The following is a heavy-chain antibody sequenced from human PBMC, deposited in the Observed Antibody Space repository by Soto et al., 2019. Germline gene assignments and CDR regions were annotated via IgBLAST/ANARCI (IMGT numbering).Heavy chain of an antibody. V-gene: IGHV4-34*01. CDR3: ARRWLGKYYFDY. CDR1: GGSFSGYY. D-gene: IGHD6-19*01. J-gene: IGHJ4*02. CDR2: INHSGST. Sequence: QVQLQQWGAGLLKPSETLSLTCAVYGGSFSGYYWSWIRQPPGKGLEWIGEINHSGSTNYNPSLKSRVTISVDTSKNQFSLKLSFVTAADTAVYYCARRWLGKYYFDYWGQGTLVTVSS.